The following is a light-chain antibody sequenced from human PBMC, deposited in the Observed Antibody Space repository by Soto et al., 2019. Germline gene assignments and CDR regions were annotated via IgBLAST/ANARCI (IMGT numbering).Light chain of an antibody. CDR2: LGS. V-gene: IGKV2-28*01. Sequence: DIVMTQSPLSLPVTPGEPASISCRSGESLLHSNGYNYLDWYLQKPGQSPQLLIYLGSNRASGVPDRFSGSGSGTDCTLKISSVEAEDVGVYYCMQALQTPWTFGQGTKVDIK. J-gene: IGKJ1*01. CDR3: MQALQTPWT. CDR1: ESLLHSNGYNY.